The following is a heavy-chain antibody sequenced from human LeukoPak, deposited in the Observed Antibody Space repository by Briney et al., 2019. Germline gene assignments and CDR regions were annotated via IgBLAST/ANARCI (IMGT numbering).Heavy chain of an antibody. CDR3: AATAHTYDFWSGFDAFDI. V-gene: IGHV1-58*01. J-gene: IGHJ3*02. CDR1: GFTFTSSA. CDR2: IVVGSGNT. Sequence: SVKVSCKASGFTFTSSAVQWVRQARGQRLGWIGWIVVGSGNTNYAQKFQERVTITRDMSTSTAYMELSSLRSEDTAVYYCAATAHTYDFWSGFDAFDIWGQGTMVTVSS. D-gene: IGHD3-3*01.